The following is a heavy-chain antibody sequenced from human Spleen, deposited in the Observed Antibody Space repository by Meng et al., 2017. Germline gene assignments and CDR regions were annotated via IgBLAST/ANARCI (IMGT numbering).Heavy chain of an antibody. Sequence: SVKVSCKASVVTFSSYAISWVRQAPGQGLEWMGGIIPIFGIANYAQKFQGRVTITADESTSTAYMELSSLRSEDTAVYYCARAKFFGVGAITTNFDYWGQRNLVTVSS. CDR1: VVTFSSYA. CDR3: ARAKFFGVGAITTNFDY. J-gene: IGHJ4*02. CDR2: IIPIFGIA. D-gene: IGHD3-3*01. V-gene: IGHV1-69*13.